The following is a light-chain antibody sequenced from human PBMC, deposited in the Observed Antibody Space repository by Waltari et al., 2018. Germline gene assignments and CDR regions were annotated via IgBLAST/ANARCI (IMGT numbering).Light chain of an antibody. Sequence: NCKSSQTVLYSSNNKNYLSWYQQKPGQPPKLLIYWASTRQSGVPDRFSGSGSGTDFTLTISSLQTEDVAVYYCQQYYSTPWTFGQGTKVEIK. CDR3: QQYYSTPWT. CDR1: QTVLYSSNNKNY. CDR2: WAS. J-gene: IGKJ1*01. V-gene: IGKV4-1*01.